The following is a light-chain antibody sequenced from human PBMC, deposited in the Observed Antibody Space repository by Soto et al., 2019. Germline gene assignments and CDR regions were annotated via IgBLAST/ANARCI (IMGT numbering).Light chain of an antibody. CDR1: QSVSSNY. J-gene: IGKJ1*01. Sequence: EIVLTQSPGTLSLSPGERATLSCRASQSVSSNYLALYQQKPGQAPRLLIYGASSRATGIPDRFSGSGSGTDFTLTISRLEPEDFAVYYCQHYGSSPETFGQGTKVDIK. V-gene: IGKV3-20*01. CDR2: GAS. CDR3: QHYGSSPET.